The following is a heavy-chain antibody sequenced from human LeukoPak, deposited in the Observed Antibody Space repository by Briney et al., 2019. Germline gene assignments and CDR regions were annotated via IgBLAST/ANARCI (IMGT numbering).Heavy chain of an antibody. V-gene: IGHV4-34*01. CDR1: GGSLSAYY. CDR3: ARYLDYGGNSRVFQH. J-gene: IGHJ1*01. CDR2: INHGGST. Sequence: SETLSLTCAVYGGSLSAYYWTWIRLPPGKGLEWIGEINHGGSTNYNPSLKSRVTISIDTSKNQFSLKLSSVTAADTAFYYCARYLDYGGNSRVFQHWGQGTLVTVSS. D-gene: IGHD4-23*01.